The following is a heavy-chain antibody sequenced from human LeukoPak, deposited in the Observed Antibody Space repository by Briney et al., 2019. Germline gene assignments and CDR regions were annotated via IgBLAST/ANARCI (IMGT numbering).Heavy chain of an antibody. D-gene: IGHD5-12*01. Sequence: GASVKVSCKASGYTFTSYGISWVRQAPGQGLEWMGWISAYNGNTNYAQKLQGRVTMTTDTSTSTAYMELSSLRSEDTAVYYCARERSGYVGVGGYFDYWGQGTRVPVSS. CDR3: ARERSGYVGVGGYFDY. CDR1: GYTFTSYG. V-gene: IGHV1-18*01. J-gene: IGHJ4*02. CDR2: ISAYNGNT.